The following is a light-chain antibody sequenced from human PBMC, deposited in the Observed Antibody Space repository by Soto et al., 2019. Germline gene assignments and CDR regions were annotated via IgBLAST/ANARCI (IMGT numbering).Light chain of an antibody. CDR2: EVN. J-gene: IGLJ1*01. CDR3: SSYAGSSNV. Sequence: QSALTQPPSASGSPGQSVAISCTGTSSDVGGYNYVSWYQQHPGKAPKLTIYEVNKRPSGVPDRFSGSKSGNTASLTVSGLQAEDEADYYCSSYAGSSNVFGTGTKVT. V-gene: IGLV2-8*01. CDR1: SSDVGGYNY.